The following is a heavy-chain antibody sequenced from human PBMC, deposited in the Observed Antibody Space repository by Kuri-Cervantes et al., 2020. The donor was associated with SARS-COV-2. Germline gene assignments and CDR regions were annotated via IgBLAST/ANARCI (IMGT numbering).Heavy chain of an antibody. J-gene: IGHJ6*03. D-gene: IGHD6-6*01. V-gene: IGHV1-46*01. Sequence: ASVKVSCKASGYTFTSYYMHWVRQAPGQGLEWMGIINPSGGSTSYAQKFQGRVTMTRDTSTSTVYMELSSLRSDDTAVYYCARVTRYSSSSASDDYYYYMDVWGKGTTVTVSS. CDR3: ARVTRYSSSSASDDYYYYMDV. CDR2: INPSGGST. CDR1: GYTFTSYY.